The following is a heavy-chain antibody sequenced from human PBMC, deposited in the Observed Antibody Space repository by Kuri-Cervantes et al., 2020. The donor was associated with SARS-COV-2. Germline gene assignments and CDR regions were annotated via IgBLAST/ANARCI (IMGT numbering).Heavy chain of an antibody. D-gene: IGHD1-26*01. CDR3: ARSGSYPYYYYYMDV. CDR2: INHSGST. CDR1: GGSFSGYY. Sequence: SETLSLTCAVYGGSFSGYYWSWIRQPPGKGREWIGEINHSGSTNYNPSLKSRVTISVDTSKNQFSLKLSSVTAADTAVYYCARSGSYPYYYYYMDVWGKGTTVTVSS. V-gene: IGHV4-34*01. J-gene: IGHJ6*03.